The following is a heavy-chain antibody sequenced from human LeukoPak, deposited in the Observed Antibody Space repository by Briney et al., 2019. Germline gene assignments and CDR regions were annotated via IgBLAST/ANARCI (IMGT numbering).Heavy chain of an antibody. CDR1: GFTFSSYE. D-gene: IGHD6-19*01. CDR3: ARDGIAVAGRSWFDP. V-gene: IGHV3-33*08. Sequence: GGSLRLSCAASGFTFSSYEMNGVRQAPGKGLEWVAVIWYDGSNKYYADSVKGRFTISRDNSKNTLYLQMNSLRAEDTAVFYCARDGIAVAGRSWFDPWGQGTLVTVSS. CDR2: IWYDGSNK. J-gene: IGHJ5*02.